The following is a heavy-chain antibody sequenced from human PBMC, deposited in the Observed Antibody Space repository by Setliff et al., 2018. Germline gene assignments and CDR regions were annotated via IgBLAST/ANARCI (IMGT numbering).Heavy chain of an antibody. CDR2: LHTSGST. CDR1: GGSLNSGSYY. Sequence: SETLSLTCAVSGGSLNSGSYYWSWIRQSTERGLEWLRRLHTSGSTTYNPALNSRITISVDTSTNQFSLRLTSLTAADTAVYFCARDNTILGATDHWGQGTLVTVS. CDR3: ARDNTILGATDH. D-gene: IGHD1-26*01. J-gene: IGHJ5*02. V-gene: IGHV4-61*02.